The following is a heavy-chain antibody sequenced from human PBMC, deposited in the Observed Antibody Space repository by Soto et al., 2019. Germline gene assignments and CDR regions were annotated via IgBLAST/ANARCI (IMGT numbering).Heavy chain of an antibody. CDR2: ISAYNGNT. J-gene: IGHJ4*02. CDR1: GYTFTSYG. Sequence: QVQLVQSGAEVKKPGASVKVSCKASGYTFTSYGIIWVRQAPGQGLEWMGWISAYNGNTNYAQKLQGRVTMTTDTCTSTAYIELSRLRSDDTAVYYCARYRGSYALDYWGQGTLVTVSS. CDR3: ARYRGSYALDY. D-gene: IGHD1-26*01. V-gene: IGHV1-18*01.